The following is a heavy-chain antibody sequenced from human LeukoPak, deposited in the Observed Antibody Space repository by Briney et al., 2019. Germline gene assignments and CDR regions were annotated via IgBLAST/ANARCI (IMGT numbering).Heavy chain of an antibody. J-gene: IGHJ4*02. V-gene: IGHV1-3*03. CDR3: ARDCSSTSCYLDY. Sequence: GASVKVSCKASGYTFTSYAMHWARQAPGQRLEWMGWINAGNGNTKYSQEFQGRVTITRDTSASTAYMELSSLRSEDMAVYYCARDCSSTSCYLDYWGQGTLVTVSS. D-gene: IGHD2-2*01. CDR1: GYTFTSYA. CDR2: INAGNGNT.